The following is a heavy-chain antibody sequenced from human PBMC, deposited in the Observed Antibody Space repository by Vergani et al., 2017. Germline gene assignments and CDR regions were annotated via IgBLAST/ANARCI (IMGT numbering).Heavy chain of an antibody. Sequence: EVQLVESGGGLLKPGGSLLLSCASSLFTFINASICCFRHAPGKGLDWVGRIKSKTDGGTTDYAAPVKGRFTISRDESKNTMYLQMNSLKTEDTDVYYCARSSTYYDSSGDYFYYFDYWGKGTLVTVSS. CDR2: IKSKTDGGTT. CDR3: ARSSTYYDSSGDYFYYFDY. J-gene: IGHJ4*02. D-gene: IGHD3-22*01. V-gene: IGHV3-15*01. CDR1: LFTFINAS.